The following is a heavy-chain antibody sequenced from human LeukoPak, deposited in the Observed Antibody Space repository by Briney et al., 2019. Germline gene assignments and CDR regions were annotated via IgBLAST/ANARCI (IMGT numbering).Heavy chain of an antibody. CDR2: IWFDGCDK. CDR1: GFTFSNYG. CDR3: ARQGDSSLRYFQH. J-gene: IGHJ1*01. D-gene: IGHD6-13*01. V-gene: IGHV3-33*01. Sequence: GGSERLSCAASGFTFSNYGMYWVRQAPGKGLEWVAVIWFDGCDKYYADSVKGRFTISRDNSKNTVYLQMNSLRAEDTAIYYCARQGDSSLRYFQHWGQGTLDAASS.